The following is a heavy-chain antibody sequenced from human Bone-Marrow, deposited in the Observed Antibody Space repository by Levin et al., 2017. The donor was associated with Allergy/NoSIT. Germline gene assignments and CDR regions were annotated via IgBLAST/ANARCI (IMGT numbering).Heavy chain of an antibody. Sequence: ASVKVSCKASGGTFSSYAISWVRQAPGQGLEWMGGIIPIFGTANYAQKFQGRVTITADESTSTAYMELSSLRSEDTAVYYCARDRGRGYSGYGKGGSFDYWGQGTLVTVSS. D-gene: IGHD5-12*01. CDR1: GGTFSSYA. V-gene: IGHV1-69*13. CDR3: ARDRGRGYSGYGKGGSFDY. J-gene: IGHJ4*02. CDR2: IIPIFGTA.